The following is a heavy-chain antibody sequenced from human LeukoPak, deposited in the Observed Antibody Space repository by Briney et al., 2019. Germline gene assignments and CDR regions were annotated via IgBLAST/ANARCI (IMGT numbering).Heavy chain of an antibody. Sequence: ASVKVSCKASGYTFTSYYMHWVRQAPGQGLEWMGIINPSGGSTTYAQKFQGRVTITRDTSASTAYMELSSLRSEDMAVYYCARDSILRDGYKHDAFDIWGQGTMVTVSS. J-gene: IGHJ3*02. V-gene: IGHV1-46*01. CDR1: GYTFTSYY. CDR3: ARDSILRDGYKHDAFDI. D-gene: IGHD5-24*01. CDR2: INPSGGST.